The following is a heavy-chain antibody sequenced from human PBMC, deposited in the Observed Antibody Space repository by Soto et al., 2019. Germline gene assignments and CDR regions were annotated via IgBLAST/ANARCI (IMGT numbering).Heavy chain of an antibody. J-gene: IGHJ4*02. D-gene: IGHD2-15*01. Sequence: GASAKVCWKASGDRFTSYAMRWVRQAPGQRLEWMGWINAGNGNTKYSQKFQGRVTITRDTSASTAYMELSSLRSEDTAVYFCARGCSGGICYVFDYWGQGTQVTVSS. CDR2: INAGNGNT. CDR3: ARGCSGGICYVFDY. V-gene: IGHV1-3*01. CDR1: GDRFTSYA.